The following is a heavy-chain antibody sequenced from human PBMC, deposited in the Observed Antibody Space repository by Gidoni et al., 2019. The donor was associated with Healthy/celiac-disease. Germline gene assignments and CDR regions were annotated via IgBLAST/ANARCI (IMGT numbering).Heavy chain of an antibody. J-gene: IGHJ4*02. CDR1: GGSLYGYY. V-gene: IGHV4-34*01. Sequence: QVQLQQWGAGLLQPSETLSLPCAVYGGSLYGYYWCWIRQPPGKGLEWSGEINHSGSTNYNPSRKSRVTISVDTSKNQFSLKLSAVTAADTAVYYCARGLVVVPAAASNYFDYWGQGTLVTVSS. CDR3: ARGLVVVPAAASNYFDY. CDR2: INHSGST. D-gene: IGHD2-2*01.